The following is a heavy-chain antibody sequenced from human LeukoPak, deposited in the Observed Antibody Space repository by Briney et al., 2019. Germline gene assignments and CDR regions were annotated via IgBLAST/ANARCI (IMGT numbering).Heavy chain of an antibody. Sequence: SETLSLTCAVYGGSFSGYNWSWIRQPPGKGLEWMGEINHSGSTNYNPSLKSRVTISVDTSKNQFSLKLGSVTAADTAVYYCARVDCSSTSCYKPDAFDIWGQGTMVTVSS. V-gene: IGHV4-34*01. D-gene: IGHD2-2*02. J-gene: IGHJ3*02. CDR2: INHSGST. CDR3: ARVDCSSTSCYKPDAFDI. CDR1: GGSFSGYN.